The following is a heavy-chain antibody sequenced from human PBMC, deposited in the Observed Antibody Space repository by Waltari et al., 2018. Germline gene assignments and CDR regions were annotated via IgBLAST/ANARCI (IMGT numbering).Heavy chain of an antibody. CDR2: IYYSGST. V-gene: IGHV4-39*07. D-gene: IGHD6-6*01. Sequence: QLQLQESGPGLVKPSETLSLTCTVSGGSISSSSYYWGWIRQPPGKGLEWIGSIYYSGSTYYNPSLKIRVTISVDTSKNQFSLKLSSVTAADTAVYYCAREYRSSYWFDPWGQGTLVTVSS. CDR1: GGSISSSSYY. J-gene: IGHJ5*02. CDR3: AREYRSSYWFDP.